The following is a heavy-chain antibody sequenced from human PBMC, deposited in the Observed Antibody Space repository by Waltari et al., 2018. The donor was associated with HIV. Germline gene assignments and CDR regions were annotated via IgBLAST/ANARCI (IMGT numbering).Heavy chain of an antibody. D-gene: IGHD6-13*01. CDR2: ISFDGSYK. Sequence: VQLVESGGGVVQPGRSLRLSCAASGFTFSSYAMHWVRQAPGKGLEWVSFISFDGSYKQYADSGKGRFTISRDTSKNTLYLQMNSLRAEDTAVYYCARVGYSSSWAYFDYWGQGTLVTVSS. CDR1: GFTFSSYA. CDR3: ARVGYSSSWAYFDY. V-gene: IGHV3-30*01. J-gene: IGHJ4*02.